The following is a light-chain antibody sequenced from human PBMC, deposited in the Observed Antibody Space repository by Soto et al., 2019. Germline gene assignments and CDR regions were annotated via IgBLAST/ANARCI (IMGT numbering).Light chain of an antibody. CDR3: QQYFKSPWT. CDR2: GAS. CDR1: QTVSGNY. J-gene: IGKJ1*01. Sequence: IVLTQSAGTLSLSPGDRATLSCGASQTVSGNYLAWYQQKPGQVPRLLIYGASSRAIGIPDRFSGSGSGTDFALTISRLEPEDFAVYYCQQYFKSPWTFGQRTKVDIK. V-gene: IGKV3-20*01.